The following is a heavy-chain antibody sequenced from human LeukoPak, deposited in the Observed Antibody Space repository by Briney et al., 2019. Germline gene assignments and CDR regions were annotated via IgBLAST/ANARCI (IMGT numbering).Heavy chain of an antibody. Sequence: PGGSLRLSCAASGFTFSDHYMDWVRQAPGKGLECGGRTRNKANSYTTEYAASVKGRFTISRDDSKNSLYLQMNSLKTEDTAVYYCARDGYSGYGFLDVWGKGTTVTVSS. CDR2: TRNKANSYTT. J-gene: IGHJ6*04. V-gene: IGHV3-72*01. D-gene: IGHD5-12*01. CDR1: GFTFSDHY. CDR3: ARDGYSGYGFLDV.